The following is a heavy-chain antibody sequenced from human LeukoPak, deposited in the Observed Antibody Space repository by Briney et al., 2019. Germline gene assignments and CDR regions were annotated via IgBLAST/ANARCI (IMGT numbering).Heavy chain of an antibody. CDR3: ARATCVNGICYTLY. D-gene: IGHD2-8*01. J-gene: IGHJ4*02. CDR1: GFIFTGYW. Sequence: GESLKISCKGSGFIFTGYWIVWVGQMPGKGLEWMGIIYPADSETTYSPSFQGQITISADRSSTTAHLQWSSLKASDTAIYYCARATCVNGICYTLYWGQGSLVTVSS. V-gene: IGHV5-51*01. CDR2: IYPADSET.